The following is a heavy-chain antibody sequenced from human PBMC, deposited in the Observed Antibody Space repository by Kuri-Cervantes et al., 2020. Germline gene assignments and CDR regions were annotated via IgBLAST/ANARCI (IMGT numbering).Heavy chain of an antibody. CDR2: VYYSGIT. J-gene: IGHJ4*02. D-gene: IGHD3-9*01. V-gene: IGHV4-61*05. Sequence: SETLSLTCTVSGDSISSGTFYWGWIRQPPGKGLEWSGSVYYSGITNYSPSLESRVTISVDMSKNQFSLKLTSVTAADTAVYYCARAAGTGYYDYWGQGTLVTVSS. CDR1: GDSISSGTFY. CDR3: ARAAGTGYYDY.